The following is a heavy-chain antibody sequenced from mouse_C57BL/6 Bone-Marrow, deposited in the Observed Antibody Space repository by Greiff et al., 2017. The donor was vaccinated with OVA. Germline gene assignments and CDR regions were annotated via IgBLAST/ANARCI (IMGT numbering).Heavy chain of an antibody. CDR2: IDPNSGGT. Sequence: QVQLKQPGAELVKPGASVKLSCKASGYTFTSYWMHWVKQRPGRGLEWIGRIDPNSGGTKYNEKFKSKATLTVDKPSSTAYMQLSSLTSEDSAVYYCARESYGSSYPYYFDYWGQGTTLTVSS. V-gene: IGHV1-72*01. J-gene: IGHJ2*01. D-gene: IGHD1-1*01. CDR1: GYTFTSYW. CDR3: ARESYGSSYPYYFDY.